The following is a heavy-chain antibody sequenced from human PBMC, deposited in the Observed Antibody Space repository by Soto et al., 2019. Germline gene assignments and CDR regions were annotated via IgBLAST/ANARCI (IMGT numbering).Heavy chain of an antibody. CDR3: ARERYLRPRNWFDP. CDR1: GGSFSGYY. D-gene: IGHD3-9*01. J-gene: IGHJ5*02. V-gene: IGHV4-34*01. Sequence: SETLSLTCAVYGGSFSGYYWSWIRQPPGKGLEWIGEINHSGSTNYNPSIKSRVTILVDTSKNQFSLKLSSVTAADPAVYYCARERYLRPRNWFDPSGKGTLVTVSS. CDR2: INHSGST.